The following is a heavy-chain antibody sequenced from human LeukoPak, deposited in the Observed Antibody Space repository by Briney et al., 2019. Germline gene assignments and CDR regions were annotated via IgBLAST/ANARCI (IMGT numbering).Heavy chain of an antibody. CDR1: GFPFSTYS. V-gene: IGHV3-23*01. CDR2: MCGHGETT. D-gene: IGHD5-12*01. Sequence: GGSLRLSCVASGFPFSTYSMSWVRQPPGKGLEWVSIMCGHGETTYYADSVKGRFTISRDNSKSTLYLQIHSLRAEDTAVYYCAKDQRPDSGYDIDYWGQGTLVTVSS. CDR3: AKDQRPDSGYDIDY. J-gene: IGHJ4*02.